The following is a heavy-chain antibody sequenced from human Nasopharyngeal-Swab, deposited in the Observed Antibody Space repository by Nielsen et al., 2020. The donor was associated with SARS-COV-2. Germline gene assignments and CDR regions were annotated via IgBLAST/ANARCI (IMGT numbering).Heavy chain of an antibody. J-gene: IGHJ6*02. Sequence: WIRQPPGKGLEWIGYIYHSGSTYYNPSLKSRVTISVDRSKNQFSLKLSSATAADTAVYYCASVRGYYYGMDVWGQGTTVTVSS. D-gene: IGHD3-10*01. CDR3: ASVRGYYYGMDV. CDR2: IYHSGST. V-gene: IGHV4-30-2*01.